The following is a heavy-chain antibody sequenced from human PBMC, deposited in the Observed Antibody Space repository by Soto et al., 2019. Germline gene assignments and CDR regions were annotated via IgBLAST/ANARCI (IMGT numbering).Heavy chain of an antibody. J-gene: IGHJ5*02. D-gene: IGHD2-15*01. CDR2: IWYDGSNK. Sequence: PGGSLRLSCAASGFTFSSYGMHWVRQAPGKGLEWVAVIWYDGSNKYYADSVKGRFTISRDNSKNTLYLQMNSLRAEDTAVYYCARDIDCSGGSCYLNWFDPWGQGTLVTVS. CDR1: GFTFSSYG. V-gene: IGHV3-33*01. CDR3: ARDIDCSGGSCYLNWFDP.